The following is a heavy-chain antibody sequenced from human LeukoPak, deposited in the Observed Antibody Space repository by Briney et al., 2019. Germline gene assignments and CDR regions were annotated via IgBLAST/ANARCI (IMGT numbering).Heavy chain of an antibody. Sequence: PSETLSLTCDVSGGSLTNYYWSWIRQAPGKGLEWIGFIYSSGSTSYNPSLKSRVTISVDTSNNHFSLKLSSVTAADTAVYYCARGRIYYDSTGYAYWGQGTLVTVSS. J-gene: IGHJ4*02. CDR2: IYSSGST. D-gene: IGHD3-22*01. CDR1: GGSLTNYY. V-gene: IGHV4-59*01. CDR3: ARGRIYYDSTGYAY.